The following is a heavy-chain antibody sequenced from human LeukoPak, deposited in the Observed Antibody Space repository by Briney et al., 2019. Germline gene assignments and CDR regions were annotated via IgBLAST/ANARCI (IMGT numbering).Heavy chain of an antibody. CDR2: IYHSGST. D-gene: IGHD2-21*01. CDR1: GYSISSGFY. J-gene: IGHJ4*02. V-gene: IGHV4-38-2*01. Sequence: SETLSLTCAVSGYSISSGFYWGWIRQPPGKGLEWIGSIYHSGSTYYNPPLKSRVTISADMSKNQFSLKLSSVTAADTAMYYCARQGPYCGGDCSNYLDFWGQGTLVTVSS. CDR3: ARQGPYCGGDCSNYLDF.